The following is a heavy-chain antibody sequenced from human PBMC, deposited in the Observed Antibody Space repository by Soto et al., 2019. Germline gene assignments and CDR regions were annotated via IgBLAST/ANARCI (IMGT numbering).Heavy chain of an antibody. CDR1: GYSFTSYW. J-gene: IGHJ6*02. D-gene: IGHD6-19*01. V-gene: IGHV5-51*01. Sequence: GESLKISCKGAGYSFTSYWIGWVRQMPGKGLEWMGIIYPGDSDTKYSPSLQGQVTISADTSISTAYLQWTSLKASDTAMYYCARSRRGAYSSGWYSPSGYYNYGIDVWGQGTKVTVSS. CDR3: ARSRRGAYSSGWYSPSGYYNYGIDV. CDR2: IYPGDSDT.